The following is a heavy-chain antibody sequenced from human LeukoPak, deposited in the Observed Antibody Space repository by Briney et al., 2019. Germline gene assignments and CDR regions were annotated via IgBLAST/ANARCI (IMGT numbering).Heavy chain of an antibody. CDR2: INSDGSST. D-gene: IGHD3-10*01. V-gene: IGHV3-74*01. CDR3: AKGSGRGYMDV. CDR1: GFTFSSYW. J-gene: IGHJ6*03. Sequence: GGSLRLSCAASGFTFSSYWMHWVRQAPGKGLVWVSRINSDGSSTSYADSVKGRFTISRDNAKNTLYLQMNSLRAEDTAVYYCAKGSGRGYMDVWGKGTTVTISS.